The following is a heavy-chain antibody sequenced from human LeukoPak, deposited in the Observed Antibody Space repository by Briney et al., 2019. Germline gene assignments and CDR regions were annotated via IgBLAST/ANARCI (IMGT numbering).Heavy chain of an antibody. CDR1: GGTFSSYA. Sequence: ATSVKVSCKASGGTFSSYAISWVRQAPGQGLEWMGGIIPIFGTANYAQKFQGRVTITADESTSTAYMELSSLRSEDTAVDYCARDIVVVPAFPPYYYYGMDVWGKGTTVTVSS. V-gene: IGHV1-69*13. CDR2: IIPIFGTA. D-gene: IGHD2-2*01. CDR3: ARDIVVVPAFPPYYYYGMDV. J-gene: IGHJ6*04.